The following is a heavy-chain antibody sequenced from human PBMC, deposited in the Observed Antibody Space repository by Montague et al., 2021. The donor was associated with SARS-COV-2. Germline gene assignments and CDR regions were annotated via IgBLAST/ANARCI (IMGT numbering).Heavy chain of an antibody. CDR2: IYYSGST. J-gene: IGHJ3*02. D-gene: IGHD2-21*02. CDR3: ARHGPFVVVTAIHDTFDI. Sequence: SETLSLTCTVSGGSLSSYYWSWIRQPPGKGLEWIGYIYYSGSTNYNPSLKSRVTIPVDTSKNQFSLNLSSVTAADTAVYYCARHGPFVVVTAIHDTFDIWGQGTMVTVSS. CDR1: GGSLSSYY. V-gene: IGHV4-59*08.